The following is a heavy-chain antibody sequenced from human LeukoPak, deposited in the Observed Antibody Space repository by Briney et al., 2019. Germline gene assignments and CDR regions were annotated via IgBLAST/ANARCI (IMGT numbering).Heavy chain of an antibody. CDR3: ARGSNGSGSHFDY. CDR2: INHSGST. J-gene: IGHJ4*02. V-gene: IGHV4-34*01. Sequence: SETLSLTCAVYGGSFSGYYWSWIRQPPGKGLEWIGEINHSGSTNYNPSLKSRVTISVDTSKNQFSLKRSSVTAADTAVYYCARGSNGSGSHFDYWGQGTLVTVSS. CDR1: GGSFSGYY. D-gene: IGHD6-19*01.